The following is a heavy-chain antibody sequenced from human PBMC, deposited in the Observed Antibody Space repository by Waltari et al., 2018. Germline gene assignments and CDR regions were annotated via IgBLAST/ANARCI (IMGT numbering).Heavy chain of an antibody. CDR3: ARLAMVQGYFDY. V-gene: IGHV5-51*01. J-gene: IGHJ4*02. Sequence: EVQLVQSGAEVKKPGESLKISCKGSGYSFTSYWIGWVRQMPGKGLECMGIIYPGDSDTRYRPSFQCQATIAADKSISTAYLQWSSRKASDTSMYYCARLAMVQGYFDYWGQGTLVTVSS. D-gene: IGHD3-10*01. CDR1: GYSFTSYW. CDR2: IYPGDSDT.